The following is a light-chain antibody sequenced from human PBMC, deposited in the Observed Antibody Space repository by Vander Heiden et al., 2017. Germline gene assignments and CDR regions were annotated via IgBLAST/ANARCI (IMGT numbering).Light chain of an antibody. CDR1: ALPKQY. CDR2: QDT. V-gene: IGLV3-25*03. CDR3: QSADSGGTYV. Sequence: SYDFPQTPQVPWSPGQTAVITCSGDALPKQYAYWYQHRPGQAPVLVISQDTVRTPGIPERFSGSCSGTIVTLSISGAQAEDEADYYCQSADSGGTYVSGSGTKVTVL. J-gene: IGLJ1*01.